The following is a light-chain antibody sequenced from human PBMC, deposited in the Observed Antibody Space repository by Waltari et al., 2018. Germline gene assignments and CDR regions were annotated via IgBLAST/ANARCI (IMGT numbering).Light chain of an antibody. V-gene: IGLV3-21*04. CDR1: NIGSKS. J-gene: IGLJ2*01. Sequence: SYVLTQPPSVSVAPGKAATITCGGTNIGSKSVHWYQQKPGQAPVLVIKYDTDRPSGIPERISVSNSGNTATLTISRVEAGDEADYYCHVWDSSSDQQEFGGGTKLTVL. CDR3: HVWDSSSDQQE. CDR2: YDT.